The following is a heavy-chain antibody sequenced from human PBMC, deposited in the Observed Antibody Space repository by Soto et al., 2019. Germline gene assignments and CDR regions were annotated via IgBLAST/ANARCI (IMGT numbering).Heavy chain of an antibody. CDR1: GFSISHYW. J-gene: IGHJ5*02. CDR3: VRSGWFDP. V-gene: IGHV3-74*03. D-gene: IGHD3-10*01. Sequence: EVQLVESGGGLVQPGGSLRLSCAASGFSISHYWMSWVRQAPGKGLVWVSRVKSDGTTTTYADFAKGRFIISRDNTKNTLYLQMNSLRVEDTAMYHCVRSGWFDPWGHGNLVTVSS. CDR2: VKSDGTTT.